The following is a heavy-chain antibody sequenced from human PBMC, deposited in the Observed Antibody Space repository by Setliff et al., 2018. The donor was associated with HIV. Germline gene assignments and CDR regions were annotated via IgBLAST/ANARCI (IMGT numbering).Heavy chain of an antibody. Sequence: SETLSLTCTVSDSGTYYWSWIRQPAGKGLEWIGRVSSRGDTNYNPSLKSRVTMSVDTSKNQFSLKLTSVTAADTAIYYCTRRGADSYYPRPLDVWGQGTLVTVSS. CDR2: VSSRGDT. D-gene: IGHD3-10*01. CDR3: TRRGADSYYPRPLDV. CDR1: DSGTYY. J-gene: IGHJ4*02. V-gene: IGHV4-4*07.